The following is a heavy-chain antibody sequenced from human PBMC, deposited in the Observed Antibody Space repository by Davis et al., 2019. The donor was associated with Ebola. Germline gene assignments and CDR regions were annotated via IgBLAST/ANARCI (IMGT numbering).Heavy chain of an antibody. CDR1: GFVFSTYP. CDR2: ISYDGEYK. CDR3: ARPCSSGWFGGTRDY. J-gene: IGHJ4*02. V-gene: IGHV3-30*04. Sequence: GGSLRLSCAASGFVFSTYPMHWVRLAPGKGLEWVALISYDGEYKYYADSVKGRFTVSRDNSKNTLYLQLNSLRTEDTALYYCARPCSSGWFGGTRDYWGQGTLVTVSS. D-gene: IGHD6-19*01.